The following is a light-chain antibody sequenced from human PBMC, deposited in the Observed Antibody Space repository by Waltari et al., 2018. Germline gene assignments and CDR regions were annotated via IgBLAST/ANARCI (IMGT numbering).Light chain of an antibody. Sequence: DIVMTQSPDSLAVSLGERATINCKSSQSVLDRSNNKNFLAWYQQRPGQSPKLLIYWASTRESGVPDRFSGSGAGTDFTLTISSLQAEDVAVYYCQQYYTTPPTFGPGTKVDIK. V-gene: IGKV4-1*01. J-gene: IGKJ3*01. CDR1: QSVLDRSNNKNF. CDR3: QQYYTTPPT. CDR2: WAS.